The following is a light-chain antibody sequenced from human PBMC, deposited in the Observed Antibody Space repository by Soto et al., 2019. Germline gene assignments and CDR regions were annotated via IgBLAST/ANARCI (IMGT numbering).Light chain of an antibody. V-gene: IGKV4-1*01. CDR3: LQYYSSPPT. Sequence: EIVLTQSPDSLSVSLGERATINCKSSHIVLNSGDNKNYLSWYQQRPGQPPKLLFYWASTLESRGPDRFSGSGSGRHFTLTITSLQAEDVAVYFCLQYYSSPPTFGQGTKVDIK. CDR2: WAS. CDR1: HIVLNSGDNKNY. J-gene: IGKJ1*01.